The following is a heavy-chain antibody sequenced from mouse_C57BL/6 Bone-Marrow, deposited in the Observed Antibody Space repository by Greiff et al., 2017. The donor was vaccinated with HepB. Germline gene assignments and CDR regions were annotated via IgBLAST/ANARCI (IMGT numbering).Heavy chain of an antibody. Sequence: EVHLVESGGGLVQPGESLKLSCESNEYEFPSHDMSWVRKTPEKRLELVAAINSDGGSTYYPDTMERRFIISRDNTKKTLYLQMSSLRSEVTALYYCARPFLTSAWFAYWGQGTLVTVSA. CDR1: EYEFPSHD. D-gene: IGHD1-1*01. CDR3: ARPFLTSAWFAY. CDR2: INSDGGST. V-gene: IGHV5-2*01. J-gene: IGHJ3*01.